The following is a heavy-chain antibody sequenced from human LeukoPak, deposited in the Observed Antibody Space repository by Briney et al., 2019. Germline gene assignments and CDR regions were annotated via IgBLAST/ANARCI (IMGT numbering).Heavy chain of an antibody. CDR3: ARKSLGTGIDYYFDY. CDR1: GYTFTGYY. D-gene: IGHD7-27*01. J-gene: IGHJ4*02. V-gene: IGHV1-2*06. CDR2: INPNSGGT. Sequence: ASVKVSCKASGYTFTGYYMHWMRQAPGQGLEWMGRINPNSGGTNYAQKFQGRVTMTRDTSISTAYMELSRLRSDDTAVYYCARKSLGTGIDYYFDYWGQGTLVTVSS.